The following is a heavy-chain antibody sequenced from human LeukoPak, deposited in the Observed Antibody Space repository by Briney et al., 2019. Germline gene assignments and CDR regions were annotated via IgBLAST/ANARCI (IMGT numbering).Heavy chain of an antibody. CDR1: GGTFSSYA. Sequence: SVKVSCKASGGTFSSYAISWVRQAPGQGLEWMGGIIPIFGTTNYAQKFQDRVTITADKSTSTAYMELSSLRSEDTAVYYCARDLLGYNYYMDVWGKGTTVTVSS. CDR2: IIPIFGTT. J-gene: IGHJ6*03. D-gene: IGHD3-16*01. V-gene: IGHV1-69*06. CDR3: ARDLLGYNYYMDV.